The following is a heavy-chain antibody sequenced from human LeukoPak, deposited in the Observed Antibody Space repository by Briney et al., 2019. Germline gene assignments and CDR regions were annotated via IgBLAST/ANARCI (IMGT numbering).Heavy chain of an antibody. D-gene: IGHD5-24*01. CDR1: GFTFSDYY. CDR2: ISSSGSTI. Sequence: GGSLRLSCAASGFTFSDYYMSWIRQAPGKGLEWVSYISSSGSTIYYADSVKGRFTISRDNAKNSLYLQMNSLRAEDTAVYYCASPRSPLKMATINDYYYGMDVWGQGTTVTVSS. J-gene: IGHJ6*02. CDR3: ASPRSPLKMATINDYYYGMDV. V-gene: IGHV3-11*01.